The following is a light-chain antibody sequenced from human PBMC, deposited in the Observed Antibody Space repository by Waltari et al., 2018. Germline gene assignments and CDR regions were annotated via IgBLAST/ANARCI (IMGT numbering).Light chain of an antibody. CDR3: CSYAGSSTVV. V-gene: IGLV2-23*01. CDR2: EGS. Sequence: QSALTQPASVSGSPGQSLTISCTGTSSDVGSDNLVSWYQQHPGKAPKLMIYEGSKRPSGVSNPFAGSKSANTAYLSISGLKAEDEADYYCCSYAGSSTVVFGGGTKLTVL. CDR1: SSDVGSDNL. J-gene: IGLJ2*01.